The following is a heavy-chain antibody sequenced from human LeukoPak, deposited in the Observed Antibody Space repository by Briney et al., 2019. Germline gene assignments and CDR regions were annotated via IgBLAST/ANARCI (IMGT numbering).Heavy chain of an antibody. Sequence: GGSLRLSCAASGFTFDNFAMHWVRQTPGKGLEWVSLVSGNGVNTYYADSVKGRFTISRDNSKNTLYLQMNSLRPEDTAVYYCARVDSESYHYYYYGMDVWGQGTTVAVS. CDR1: GFTFDNFA. J-gene: IGHJ6*02. V-gene: IGHV3-43*02. D-gene: IGHD1-26*01. CDR2: VSGNGVNT. CDR3: ARVDSESYHYYYYGMDV.